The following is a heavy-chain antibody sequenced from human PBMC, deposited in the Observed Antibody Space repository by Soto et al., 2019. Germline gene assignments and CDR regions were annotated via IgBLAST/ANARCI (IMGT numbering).Heavy chain of an antibody. J-gene: IGHJ5*02. D-gene: IGHD6-13*01. V-gene: IGHV2-5*02. CDR2: IYWDDDK. CDR3: AHRPPSSRAQNWFDP. CDR1: GFSLSTSGVG. Sequence: SGPTRVNPTQAHTMTCDFGGFSLSTSGVGVGWIRQPPGKALEWLALIYWDDDKRYSPSLKSGLTITKDTSKNQVVLTITNMDPVDTATYYCAHRPPSSRAQNWFDPWGQGTLVTVSS.